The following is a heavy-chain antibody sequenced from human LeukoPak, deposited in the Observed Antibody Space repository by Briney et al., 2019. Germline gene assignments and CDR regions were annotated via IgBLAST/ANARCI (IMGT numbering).Heavy chain of an antibody. CDR3: ARRHYDFWSGYRPGWFDP. CDR2: IYYSGST. J-gene: IGHJ5*02. CDR1: GGSISSYY. Sequence: SETLSLTCSVSGGSISSYYWSWIRQPPGKGLEWMGSIYYSGSTYYNPSLKRRVTISVDTPKNQFSLKLSSVTAADPAVYSCARRHYDFWSGYRPGWFDPWGQATLVTVSS. V-gene: IGHV4-59*05. D-gene: IGHD3-3*01.